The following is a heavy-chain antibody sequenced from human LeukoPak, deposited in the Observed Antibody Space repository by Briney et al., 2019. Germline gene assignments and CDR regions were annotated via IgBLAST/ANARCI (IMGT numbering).Heavy chain of an antibody. CDR2: IYYSGST. V-gene: IGHV4-39*07. CDR1: GGSISSSSYY. Sequence: SETLSLTCTVSGGSISSSSYYWGWIRQPPGKGLEWIGSIYYSGSTYYNPSLKSRVTISVDTSKNQFSLKLSSVTAADTAVYYCASTLYSGSYCYFDYWGQGTLVTVSS. CDR3: ASTLYSGSYCYFDY. D-gene: IGHD1-26*01. J-gene: IGHJ4*02.